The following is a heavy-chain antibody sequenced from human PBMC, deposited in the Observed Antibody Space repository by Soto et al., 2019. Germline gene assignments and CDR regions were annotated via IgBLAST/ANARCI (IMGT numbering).Heavy chain of an antibody. CDR2: INPNSGGT. J-gene: IGHJ3*02. V-gene: IGHV1-2*04. CDR1: GYTLTGYY. Sequence: XSVKVALTASGYTLTGYYIPLFRNPPGQGLEWMGGINPNSGGTNYAQKFQGWVTMTRDTSISTAYMELSRLRSDDTPVYYCARGYYDILTGYSTDAFDIWGQGTMVTVSS. D-gene: IGHD3-9*01. CDR3: ARGYYDILTGYSTDAFDI.